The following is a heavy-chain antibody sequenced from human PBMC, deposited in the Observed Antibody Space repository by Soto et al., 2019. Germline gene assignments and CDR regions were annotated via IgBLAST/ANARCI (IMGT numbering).Heavy chain of an antibody. CDR2: IKQDGSEK. J-gene: IGHJ3*01. V-gene: IGHV3-7*01. CDR1: GFTFSSYW. D-gene: IGHD3-10*01. CDR3: ATRSGGGGAFDF. Sequence: EVQLVESGGGLVQPGGSLRLSCAASGFTFSSYWMSWVRQAPGKGLEWVAKIKQDGSEKYYVDSVKGRFTISRDNAKNSLYLQMNGLGAEEPAVYYCATRSGGGGAFDFWGQGTMVTVSS.